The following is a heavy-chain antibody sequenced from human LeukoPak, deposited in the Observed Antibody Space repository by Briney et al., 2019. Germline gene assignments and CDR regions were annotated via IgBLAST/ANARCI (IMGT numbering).Heavy chain of an antibody. Sequence: GGSLRLSCAASGFTFGSSAMSWVRQAPGKGPEWVSTFSRSGPDTYYADSVKGRFTIFRDNSKNTLYLQMNSLRAEDTAVYYCAKGSLGSWYYFDYWGQGTLVTVYS. D-gene: IGHD6-13*01. CDR1: GFTFGSSA. V-gene: IGHV3-23*01. CDR3: AKGSLGSWYYFDY. CDR2: FSRSGPDT. J-gene: IGHJ4*02.